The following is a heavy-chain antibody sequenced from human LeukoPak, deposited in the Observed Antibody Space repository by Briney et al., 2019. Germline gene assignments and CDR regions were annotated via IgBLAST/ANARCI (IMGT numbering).Heavy chain of an antibody. V-gene: IGHV1-69*04. CDR1: GYTFTSYG. CDR3: AADLTGVDY. Sequence: SVKVSCKASGYTFTSYGISWVRQAPGQGLEWMGRIIPILGIANYAQKFQGRVTITADKSTSTAYMELSSLRSEDTAVYYCAADLTGVDYWGQGTLVTVSS. D-gene: IGHD7-27*01. J-gene: IGHJ4*02. CDR2: IIPILGIA.